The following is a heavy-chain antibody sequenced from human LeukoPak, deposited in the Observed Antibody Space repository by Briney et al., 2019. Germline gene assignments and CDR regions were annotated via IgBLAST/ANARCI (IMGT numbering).Heavy chain of an antibody. D-gene: IGHD6-6*01. V-gene: IGHV1-69*05. CDR2: IVPIFGTA. Sequence: ASVKVSCKASGGTFSSYAISWVRQDPGQGLEWMGGIVPIFGTANYAQKFQGRVTITTDESTSTAYMELSSLRSEDTAVYYCARTSSSSLYYYYYMYVWGKGTTVTVSS. CDR1: GGTFSSYA. J-gene: IGHJ6*03. CDR3: ARTSSSSLYYYYYMYV.